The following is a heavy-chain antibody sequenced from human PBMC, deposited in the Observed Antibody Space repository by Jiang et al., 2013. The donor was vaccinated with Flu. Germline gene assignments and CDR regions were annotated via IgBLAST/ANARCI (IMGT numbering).Heavy chain of an antibody. CDR3: ARAQKYSGFELPYFDY. J-gene: IGHJ4*01. CDR1: GGSISSSSYF. D-gene: IGHD5-12*01. CDR2: VYDSGSA. V-gene: IGHV4-39*07. Sequence: LLKPSETLSLTCTVSGGSISSSSYFWAWIRQPPGKGLEWIGSVYDSGSAWYNPSLKSRVTISVDTSKSQFSLKVRSVAAADAAVYFCARAQKYSGFELPYFDYWG.